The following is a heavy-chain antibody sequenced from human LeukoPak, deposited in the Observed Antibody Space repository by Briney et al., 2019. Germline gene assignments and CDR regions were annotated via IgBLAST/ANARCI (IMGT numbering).Heavy chain of an antibody. J-gene: IGHJ4*02. CDR1: GFSFSDYG. V-gene: IGHV3-20*04. CDR3: ARDVSAGSGSLDY. Sequence: GGSLRLSCAASGFSFSDYGMNWVRQAPGKGPMWVSGISWNGGVTDYADSVKGRFTISRDNASNTVYLQMSSLRVEDTALYYCARDVSAGSGSLDYWGRGILVTVSS. CDR2: ISWNGGVT. D-gene: IGHD3-10*01.